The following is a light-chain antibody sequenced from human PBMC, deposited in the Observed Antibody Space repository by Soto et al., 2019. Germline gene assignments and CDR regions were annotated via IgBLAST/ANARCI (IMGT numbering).Light chain of an antibody. CDR1: QSVSTN. Sequence: EILITQYPTTLSVSPGERATLSCRASQSVSTNLAWYQQRFGQAPSPPIYRASTRATGIPDRFSGSGAGTEFTLTIRSLRSEDFAVYYCQQYNKWPRTFGQGTKVDI. CDR3: QQYNKWPRT. V-gene: IGKV3-15*01. J-gene: IGKJ1*01. CDR2: RAS.